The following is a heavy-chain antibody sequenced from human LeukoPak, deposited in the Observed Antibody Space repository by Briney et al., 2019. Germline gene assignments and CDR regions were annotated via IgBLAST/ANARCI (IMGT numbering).Heavy chain of an antibody. CDR3: AKDPQDIVVVPALKYFDY. V-gene: IGHV3-23*01. Sequence: TGGSLRLSCAASGFTFSSYAMSWVRQAPGRGLEWVSAISGSGGSTYYADSVKGRFTISRDNSKNTLYLQMNSLRAEDTAVYYCAKDPQDIVVVPALKYFDYWGQGTLVTVSS. D-gene: IGHD2-2*01. CDR1: GFTFSSYA. J-gene: IGHJ4*02. CDR2: ISGSGGST.